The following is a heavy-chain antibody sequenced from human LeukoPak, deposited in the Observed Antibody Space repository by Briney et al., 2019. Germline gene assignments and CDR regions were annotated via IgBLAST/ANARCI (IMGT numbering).Heavy chain of an antibody. Sequence: ASVKVSCKASGYTFTGYFMFWLGQAPGQGLEWMGRINPDSGGTNYAQKFQGRVTMTRDTSITTAYMELSRLRSDDTAVYYCARDLPSPGISVAEDYWGQGTLVTVSS. CDR1: GYTFTGYF. CDR2: INPDSGGT. D-gene: IGHD6-19*01. CDR3: ARDLPSPGISVAEDY. J-gene: IGHJ4*02. V-gene: IGHV1-2*06.